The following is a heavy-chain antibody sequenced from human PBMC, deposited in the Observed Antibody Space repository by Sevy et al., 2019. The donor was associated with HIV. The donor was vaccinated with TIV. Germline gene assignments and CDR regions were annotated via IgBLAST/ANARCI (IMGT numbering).Heavy chain of an antibody. CDR3: ATDPIIVLLVTDGMDV. Sequence: GGSLRLSCAASGFTFTYAWMSWVRQAPGKGLEWVGRIKSRPDGGTTDYAATVKGRFTISRDDSKNTLYLQMNSLKTEDSAVYYCATDPIIVLLVTDGMDVWGQVTTVTVSS. J-gene: IGHJ6*02. CDR1: GFTFTYAW. D-gene: IGHD2-8*01. V-gene: IGHV3-15*01. CDR2: IKSRPDGGTT.